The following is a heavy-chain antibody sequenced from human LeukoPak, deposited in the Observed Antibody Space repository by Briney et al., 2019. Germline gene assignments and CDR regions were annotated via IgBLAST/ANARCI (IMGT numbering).Heavy chain of an antibody. CDR2: INHSGST. V-gene: IGHV4-34*01. D-gene: IGHD3-10*01. CDR3: ATMVRGVLVYFDY. CDR1: GGSFSGYY. J-gene: IGHJ4*02. Sequence: SETLPLTCAAYGGSFSGYYWSWIRQPPEKGLEWIGEINHSGSTNYNPSLKSRVTISVDTSKNQFSLKLSSVTAADTAVYYCATMVRGVLVYFDYWGQGTLVTVSS.